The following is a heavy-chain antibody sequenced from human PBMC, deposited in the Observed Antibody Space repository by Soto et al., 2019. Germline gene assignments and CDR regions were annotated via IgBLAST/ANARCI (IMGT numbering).Heavy chain of an antibody. CDR3: TRHHYDFWSGYYRTNYYYNDMDV. V-gene: IGHV3-73*01. J-gene: IGHJ6*03. CDR1: GFTFSGSA. Sequence: GGSLRLSCAASGFTFSGSAMHWVRQASGKGLEWVGRIRSKANSYATAYAASVKGRFTISRDDSKNTAYLQMNSLKTEDTAVYYCTRHHYDFWSGYYRTNYYYNDMDVWGKGTTVTVSS. CDR2: IRSKANSYAT. D-gene: IGHD3-3*01.